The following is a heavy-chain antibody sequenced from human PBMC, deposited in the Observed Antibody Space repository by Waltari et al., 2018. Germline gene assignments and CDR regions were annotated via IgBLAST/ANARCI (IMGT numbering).Heavy chain of an antibody. V-gene: IGHV3-33*06. Sequence: QVQLVESGGGVVQPGRSLRLSCAASGFTFSSYGMHWVRQAPGKGLEWVAVIWYDGSNKYYADSVKGRFTISRDNSKNTLYLQMNSLRAEDTAVYYCAKVWQYQLLSSHYYYYYMDVWGKGTTVTVSS. CDR1: GFTFSSYG. D-gene: IGHD2-2*01. CDR2: IWYDGSNK. CDR3: AKVWQYQLLSSHYYYYYMDV. J-gene: IGHJ6*03.